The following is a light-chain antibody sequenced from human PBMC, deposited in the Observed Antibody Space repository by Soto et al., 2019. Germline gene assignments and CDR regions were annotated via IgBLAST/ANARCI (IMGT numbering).Light chain of an antibody. V-gene: IGKV3-20*01. CDR1: QSLSSNS. CDR2: GAS. Sequence: EVVLAQSPDTLSLSPGERATLSCRASQSLSSNSLAWYQQKPGQAPRLLVSGASSRAAGIADRFSGSGSGADFTLTISRLEPEDFAVYDCQQYDVSPLTFGGGTTVEI. CDR3: QQYDVSPLT. J-gene: IGKJ4*01.